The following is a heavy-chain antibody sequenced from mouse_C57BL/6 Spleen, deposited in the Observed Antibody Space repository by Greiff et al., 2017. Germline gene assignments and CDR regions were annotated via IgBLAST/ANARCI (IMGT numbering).Heavy chain of an antibody. V-gene: IGHV10-1*01. J-gene: IGHJ1*03. D-gene: IGHD1-1*01. CDR1: GFSFNTYA. Sequence: EVQRVESGGGLVQPKGSLKLSCAASGFSFNTYAMNWVRQAPGKGLEWVARIRSKSNNYATYYADSVKDRFTISRDDSESMLYLQMNNLKTEDTAMYYCVRQRSIYWYFDVWGTGTTVTVSS. CDR3: VRQRSIYWYFDV. CDR2: IRSKSNNYAT.